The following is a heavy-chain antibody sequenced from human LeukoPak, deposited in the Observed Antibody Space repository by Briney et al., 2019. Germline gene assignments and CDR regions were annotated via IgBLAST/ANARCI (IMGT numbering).Heavy chain of an antibody. J-gene: IGHJ6*02. V-gene: IGHV1-8*01. Sequence: GASVKVSCKASEYTFTSYDINWVRQATGQGLEWMGWMNPNSGNTGYAQKFQGRVTMTRNTSISTAYMELSSLRSEDTAVYYCARGLVDFWSGYLYYYYYYGMDVWGQGTTVTVSS. CDR3: ARGLVDFWSGYLYYYYYYGMDV. CDR1: EYTFTSYD. D-gene: IGHD3-3*01. CDR2: MNPNSGNT.